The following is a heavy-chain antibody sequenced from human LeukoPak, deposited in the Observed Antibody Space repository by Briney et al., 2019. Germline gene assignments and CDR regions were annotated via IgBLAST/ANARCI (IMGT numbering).Heavy chain of an antibody. Sequence: SETLSLTCTVSGGSISSSGYYWGWIRQPPGKGLEWIGAIYYSGRTYYNPSLRSRVTISVDTSKNQFSLKLSSVTAADTAVYYCARYYRGATPRQTNPFDYWGQGTLVTVSS. CDR3: ARYYRGATPRQTNPFDY. CDR1: GGSISSSGYY. D-gene: IGHD5-24*01. CDR2: IYYSGRT. V-gene: IGHV4-39*07. J-gene: IGHJ4*02.